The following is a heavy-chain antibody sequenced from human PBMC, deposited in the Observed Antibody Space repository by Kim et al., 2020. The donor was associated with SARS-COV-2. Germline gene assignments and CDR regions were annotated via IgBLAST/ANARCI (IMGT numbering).Heavy chain of an antibody. CDR3: ATEGFCRNQEAAGSAFDI. D-gene: IGHD3-3*01. CDR2: LSCDGSDT. CDR1: GFTFSSYA. Sequence: GGSLRLSCVASGFTFSSYAMHWVRQAPGKGLEWVAFLSCDGSDTYYADSVKGRFTISRDNSKNTLYLQMSSLRAEDTAVFYCATEGFCRNQEAAGSAFDIWGQGTMVTVSS. J-gene: IGHJ3*02. V-gene: IGHV3-33*05.